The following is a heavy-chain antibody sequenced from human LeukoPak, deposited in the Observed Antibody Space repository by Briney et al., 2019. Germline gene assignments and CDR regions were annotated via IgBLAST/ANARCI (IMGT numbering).Heavy chain of an antibody. V-gene: IGHV4-34*01. J-gene: IGHJ4*02. Sequence: SETLSLTCAVYGGSFSGYYWSWIRQPPGKGLEWIGEINHSGSTNYNPSLKSRVTISVDTSKNQSSLKLSSVTAADTAVYYCARGRRGQWLVLDYWGQGTLVTVSS. CDR3: ARGRRGQWLVLDY. CDR2: INHSGST. D-gene: IGHD6-19*01. CDR1: GGSFSGYY.